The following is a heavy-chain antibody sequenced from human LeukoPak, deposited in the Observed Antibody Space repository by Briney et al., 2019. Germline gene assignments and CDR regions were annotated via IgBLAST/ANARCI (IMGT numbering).Heavy chain of an antibody. CDR2: MNPNSGNT. CDR1: GYTFTSYD. CDR3: ARGGMTTVTTIGNYYYYYMDV. D-gene: IGHD4-17*01. Sequence: ASVKVSCKASGYTFTSYDINWVRQATGQGREWMGWMNPNSGNTGYAQKFQGRVTITRNTSISTAYMELSSLRSEDTAVYYCARGGMTTVTTIGNYYYYYMDVWGKGTTVTVSS. J-gene: IGHJ6*03. V-gene: IGHV1-8*03.